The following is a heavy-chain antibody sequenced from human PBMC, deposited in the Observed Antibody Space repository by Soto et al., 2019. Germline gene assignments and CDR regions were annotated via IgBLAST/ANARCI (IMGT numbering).Heavy chain of an antibody. CDR3: AKNKAAAGTSLPPNYYYYYMDV. V-gene: IGHV3-23*01. D-gene: IGHD6-13*01. Sequence: GGSLRLSCAASGFTFSSYAMSWVRQAPGKGLEWVSAISGSGGSTYYADSVKGRFTISRDNSKNTLYLQMNSLRAEDTAVYYCAKNKAAAGTSLPPNYYYYYMDVWGKGTTVTVSS. CDR1: GFTFSSYA. J-gene: IGHJ6*03. CDR2: ISGSGGST.